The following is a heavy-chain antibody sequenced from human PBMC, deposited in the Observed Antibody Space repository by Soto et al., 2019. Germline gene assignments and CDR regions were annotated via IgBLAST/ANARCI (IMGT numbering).Heavy chain of an antibody. CDR1: GGSISDSY. CDR2: IYNTGTI. V-gene: IGHV4-59*07. CDR3: ARVADYYHNSETLVFGY. Sequence: QLQLKESGPGLVKPSDTLSLVCSVSGGSISDSYWSWIRQPPGKGLEWVGHIYNTGTINYNPSLKDRFVISMDTSKNQLSLKLTSATAADTAVYFCARVADYYHNSETLVFGYWGQGALVTVSS. J-gene: IGHJ4*01. D-gene: IGHD3-10*01.